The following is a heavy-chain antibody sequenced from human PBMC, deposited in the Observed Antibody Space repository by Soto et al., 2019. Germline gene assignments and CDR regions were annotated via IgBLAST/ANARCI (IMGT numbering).Heavy chain of an antibody. D-gene: IGHD3-3*01. J-gene: IGHJ5*02. CDR3: ARGQRFSDWFDP. Sequence: SSETLSLTCSVSVGTISGYYWTWIRQPAGKGLEWIGRIYSSGNTKYNPSLQSRVTMSLDTSNNQFSLRLTSVTAADTAVYYCARGQRFSDWFDPWGQGTLVTVSS. V-gene: IGHV4-4*07. CDR1: VGTISGYY. CDR2: IYSSGNT.